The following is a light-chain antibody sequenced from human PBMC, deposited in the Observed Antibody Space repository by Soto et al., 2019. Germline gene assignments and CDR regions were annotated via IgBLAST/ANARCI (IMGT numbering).Light chain of an antibody. Sequence: EIVLTQSPGTLSLSPGERATLSCRASQSISTAYLTWYQQKPGQAPRLLIYRASNRATGIPDRFSGSESGTDFTLTISRLEPEDFAVYYCHQYDRLPITFGQGTRLEIK. V-gene: IGKV3-20*01. CDR3: HQYDRLPIT. J-gene: IGKJ5*01. CDR2: RAS. CDR1: QSISTAY.